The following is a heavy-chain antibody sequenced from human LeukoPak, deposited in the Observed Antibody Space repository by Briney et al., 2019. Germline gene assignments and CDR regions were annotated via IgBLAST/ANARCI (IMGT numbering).Heavy chain of an antibody. CDR3: ARDYGDLSDAFDI. J-gene: IGHJ3*02. V-gene: IGHV4-38-2*02. CDR2: IYHSGST. CDR1: GYSISSGYY. Sequence: SETVSLTCAVSGYSISSGYYWGWIRQPPGKGLEWIGSIYHSGSTYYNPSLKSRVTISVDTSKNQFSLKLSSVTAADTAVYYCARDYGDLSDAFDIWGQGTMVTVSS. D-gene: IGHD4-17*01.